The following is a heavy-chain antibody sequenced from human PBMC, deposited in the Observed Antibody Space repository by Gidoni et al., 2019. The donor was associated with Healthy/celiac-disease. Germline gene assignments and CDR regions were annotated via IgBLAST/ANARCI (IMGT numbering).Heavy chain of an antibody. V-gene: IGHV1-2*02. J-gene: IGHJ5*02. Sequence: QVQLVQSGAEVKKPGASVKVSCKASGYTFTGYYMNWVRQAPGQGLEWMGWINPNSGGTNYAQKFQGRVTMTRDTSISTAYMELSRLRSDDTAVYYCARDTGGYCSGGSCYPPPEGWFDPWGQGTLVTVSS. D-gene: IGHD2-15*01. CDR1: GYTFTGYY. CDR3: ARDTGGYCSGGSCYPPPEGWFDP. CDR2: INPNSGGT.